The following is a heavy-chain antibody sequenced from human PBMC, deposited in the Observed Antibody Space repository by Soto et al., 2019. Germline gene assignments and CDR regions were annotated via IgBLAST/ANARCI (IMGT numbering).Heavy chain of an antibody. J-gene: IGHJ6*02. D-gene: IGHD2-2*02. CDR1: GYTFTSYY. CDR2: INPSGGST. V-gene: IGHV1-46*01. Sequence: ASVNVSCKASGYTFTSYYMHWVRQAPGQGREWMGIINPSGGSTSYAQDFQGRVSMTSDTSTSTVYMELSSLRSEDTAVYYCARDIVVVPAAILRYGMDVWGQGTTVTVSS. CDR3: ARDIVVVPAAILRYGMDV.